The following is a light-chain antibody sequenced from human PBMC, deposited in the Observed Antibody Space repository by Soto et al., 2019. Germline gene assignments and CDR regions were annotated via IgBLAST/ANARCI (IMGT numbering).Light chain of an antibody. V-gene: IGKV4-1*01. CDR2: WAS. CDR1: RVVLYSSNNKNY. Sequence: EIALSQRRKSLAGTIGEWGTRIGHGSRVVLYSSNNKNYLAWYQQKPGQPPKLLIYWASTRESGVPDRLSGSGSATDFTLPISSLQPEDFATHFCQQLNSYPIPFGQGTLLEIK. J-gene: IGKJ5*01. CDR3: QQLNSYPIP.